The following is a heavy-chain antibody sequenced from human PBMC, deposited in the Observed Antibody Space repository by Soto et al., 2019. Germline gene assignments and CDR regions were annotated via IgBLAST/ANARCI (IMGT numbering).Heavy chain of an antibody. D-gene: IGHD6-13*01. CDR2: MNPNSANT. J-gene: IGHJ6*02. CDR3: ARXXVRGMDV. CDR1: GYTFTSYD. Sequence: QVQLVQSGAEVKKPGASVKVSCKASGYTFTSYDINWVRQATGQGLEWMGWMNPNSANTGYAQKFQGRVTMTRNTXXXXXXXXXSXXXXXXXXXXXXARXXVRGMDVWGQGTTVTVSS. V-gene: IGHV1-8*01.